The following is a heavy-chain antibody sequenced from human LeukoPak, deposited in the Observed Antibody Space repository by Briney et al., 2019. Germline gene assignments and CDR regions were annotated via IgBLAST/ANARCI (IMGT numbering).Heavy chain of an antibody. Sequence: GASVKVSCKASGGTFSSYAISWVRQAPGQGLEWMGGIIPIFTTANHAQKFQGRVTITADKSTSTAYMELSSLRSEDTAVYYCARVGGSGSYTSHYFGYWGQGTLVTVSS. CDR3: ARVGGSGSYTSHYFGY. J-gene: IGHJ4*02. V-gene: IGHV1-69*06. D-gene: IGHD3-10*01. CDR2: IIPIFTTA. CDR1: GGTFSSYA.